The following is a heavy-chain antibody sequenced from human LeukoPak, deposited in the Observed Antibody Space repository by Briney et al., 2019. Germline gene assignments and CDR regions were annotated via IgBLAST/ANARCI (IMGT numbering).Heavy chain of an antibody. Sequence: GESLKISCKGSGYSFSIYWIAWVRQMPGKSLEWMGIIYPDDSDTKYNPSFQGQVTISADRSITTAYLQWSSLKASDTAMYYCARLPSAAQGNRRAWFDSWGQGTLVTVSS. J-gene: IGHJ5*01. CDR3: ARLPSAAQGNRRAWFDS. CDR1: GYSFSIYW. CDR2: IYPDDSDT. V-gene: IGHV5-51*01. D-gene: IGHD2/OR15-2a*01.